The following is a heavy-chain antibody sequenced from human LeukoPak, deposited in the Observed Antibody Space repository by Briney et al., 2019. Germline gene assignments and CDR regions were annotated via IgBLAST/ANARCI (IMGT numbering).Heavy chain of an antibody. CDR3: AGDFWSGYYRINAFDI. V-gene: IGHV3-23*01. CDR1: GFTVSSYA. J-gene: IGHJ3*02. D-gene: IGHD3-3*01. Sequence: GGSLRLSCAASGFTVSSYAMSWVRQAPGKGLEWVSAISGSGGSTYYADSVKGRFTISRDNSKNTLYLQMNSLRAEDTAVYYCAGDFWSGYYRINAFDIWGQGTMVTVSS. CDR2: ISGSGGST.